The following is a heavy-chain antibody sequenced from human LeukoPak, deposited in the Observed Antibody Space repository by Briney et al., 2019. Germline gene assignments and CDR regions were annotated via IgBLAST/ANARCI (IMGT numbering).Heavy chain of an antibody. D-gene: IGHD4-17*01. Sequence: GGSLRLSCAASGFTFSSYWMRWVRQAPGKGLVWVSRINSDGSGTSYADSVRGRFTISRDNAKNTLYLQMNSLRAEDTAVYYCARDSTVTTEALDCWGQGTLVTVSS. J-gene: IGHJ4*02. V-gene: IGHV3-74*01. CDR1: GFTFSSYW. CDR3: ARDSTVTTEALDC. CDR2: INSDGSGT.